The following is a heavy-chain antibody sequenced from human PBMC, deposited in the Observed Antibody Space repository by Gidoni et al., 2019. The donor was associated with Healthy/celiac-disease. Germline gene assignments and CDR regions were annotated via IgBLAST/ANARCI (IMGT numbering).Heavy chain of an antibody. CDR2: ISSSSSYT. CDR1: GFTFSDYY. D-gene: IGHD2-15*01. Sequence: QVQLVESGGGLVKPGGSLRLSCAASGFTFSDYYMSWIRQAPGKGLEWVSYISSSSSYTNYADSVKGRFTISRDNAKNSLYLQMNSLRAEDTAVYYCARDLDCSGGSCYGWFDPWGQGTLVTVSS. J-gene: IGHJ5*02. V-gene: IGHV3-11*06. CDR3: ARDLDCSGGSCYGWFDP.